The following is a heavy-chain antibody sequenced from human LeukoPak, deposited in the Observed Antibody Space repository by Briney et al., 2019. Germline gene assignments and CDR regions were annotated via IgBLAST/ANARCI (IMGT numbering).Heavy chain of an antibody. CDR2: ISGSGGST. Sequence: GGSLRLSCAASGFTFSSYAMSWVRQAPGKGLEWVSAISGSGGSTYYADSVKGRFTISRDNSKNTLYLQMNSLRAEDTAVYYCAKARGRVGSSSARPHFDYWGQGTLVTASS. J-gene: IGHJ4*02. D-gene: IGHD6-6*01. CDR1: GFTFSSYA. CDR3: AKARGRVGSSSARPHFDY. V-gene: IGHV3-23*01.